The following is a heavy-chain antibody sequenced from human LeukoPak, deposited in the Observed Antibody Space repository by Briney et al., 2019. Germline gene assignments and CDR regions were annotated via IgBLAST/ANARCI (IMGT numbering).Heavy chain of an antibody. CDR2: INHSGST. V-gene: IGHV4-34*01. CDR1: GGSFSGYY. CDR3: ARGGGYNWFDP. J-gene: IGHJ5*02. Sequence: SETLSLTCAVHGGSFSGYYWSWIRQPPGKGLEWIGEINHSGSTNYNPSLKSRVTVSVDTSKNQFSLKVSSVTAADTAVYYCARGGGYNWFDPWGQGTLVTVSS.